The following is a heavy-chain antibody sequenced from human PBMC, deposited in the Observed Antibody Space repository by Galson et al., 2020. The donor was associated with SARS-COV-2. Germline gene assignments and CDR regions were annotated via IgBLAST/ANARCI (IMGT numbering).Heavy chain of an antibody. CDR2: ISYDGSNK. D-gene: IGHD2-2*01. J-gene: IGHJ3*02. CDR3: ANDIVVVPAAMGTDAFDI. Sequence: GESLKISCAASGFTFSSYGMHWVRQAPGKGLEWVAVISYDGSNKYYADSVKGRFTISRDNSKNTLYLQMNSLRAEDTAVYYCANDIVVVPAAMGTDAFDIWGQGTMVTVSS. V-gene: IGHV3-30*18. CDR1: GFTFSSYG.